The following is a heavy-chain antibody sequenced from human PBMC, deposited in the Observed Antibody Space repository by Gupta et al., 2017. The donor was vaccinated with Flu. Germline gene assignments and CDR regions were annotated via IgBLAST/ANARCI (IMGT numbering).Heavy chain of an antibody. Sequence: QVQLAESGPGLVKPSEPLSLTCTVSGGPINSYYWFWIRQPPGKTLEWIGYIYYDGNTNYNLSLKSRVTMSVDRSRNQFSLKLTSVTAADTAVYYCARSSSPYYYHGMDVWGQGTTVVVSS. CDR2: IYYDGNT. CDR1: GGPINSYY. CDR3: ARSSSPYYYHGMDV. J-gene: IGHJ6*02. D-gene: IGHD3-10*01. V-gene: IGHV4-59*08.